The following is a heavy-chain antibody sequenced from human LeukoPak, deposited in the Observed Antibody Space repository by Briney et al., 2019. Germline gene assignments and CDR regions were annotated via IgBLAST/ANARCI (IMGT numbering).Heavy chain of an antibody. CDR1: GGSISSGDYY. CDR2: IYYSGST. D-gene: IGHD3-22*01. CDR3: ARVTYYYDSSGYLGDAFDI. Sequence: PSETLSLTCTVSGGSISSGDYYWSWIRQPPGKGLEWIGYIYYSGSTYYNSSLKSRVTISVDMSKNQFSLKLSSVTAADTAVYYCARVTYYYDSSGYLGDAFDICGQGTMVTVSS. V-gene: IGHV4-30-4*08. J-gene: IGHJ3*02.